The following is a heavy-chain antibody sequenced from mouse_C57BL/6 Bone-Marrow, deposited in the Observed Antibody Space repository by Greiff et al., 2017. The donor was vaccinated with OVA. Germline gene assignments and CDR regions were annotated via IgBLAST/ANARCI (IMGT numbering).Heavy chain of an antibody. V-gene: IGHV5-2*01. CDR1: EYEFPSHD. CDR2: INSDGGST. CDR3: ARQRYGSSYWYFDV. Sequence: EVMLVESGGGLVQPGESLKLSCESNEYEFPSHDMSWVRKTPEKRLELVAAINSDGGSTYYPDIMARRFIISRDNTKKTLYLQMSSLRSEDTALYYCARQRYGSSYWYFDVWGTGTTVTVSS. D-gene: IGHD1-1*01. J-gene: IGHJ1*03.